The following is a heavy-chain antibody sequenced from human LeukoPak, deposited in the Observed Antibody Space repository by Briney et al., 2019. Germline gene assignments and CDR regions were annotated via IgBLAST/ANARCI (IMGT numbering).Heavy chain of an antibody. D-gene: IGHD3-10*01. CDR2: MTPNSGNT. J-gene: IGHJ4*02. V-gene: IGHV1-8*01. Sequence: ASVKVSCKASGYTFTSYDINWVRQATGQGLEWMGWMTPNSGNTGYAQKFQGRVTMTRNTSISTAYMELSSLRSEDTAVYYCARGRGVRGVINYWGQGTLVTVSS. CDR3: ARGRGVRGVINY. CDR1: GYTFTSYD.